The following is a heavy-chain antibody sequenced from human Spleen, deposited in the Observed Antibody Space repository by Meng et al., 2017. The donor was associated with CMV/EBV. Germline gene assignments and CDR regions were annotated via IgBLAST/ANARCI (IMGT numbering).Heavy chain of an antibody. CDR2: INHSGST. Sequence: QVQLRQWGAGLFKPSETLSLTCAVYGGSFSGYYWSWIRQPPGKGLEWIGEINHSGSTNYNPSLKSRVTISVDTSKNQFSLKLSSVTAADTAVYYCARGRLYSTAGFDLWGRGTLVTVSS. CDR1: GGSFSGYY. D-gene: IGHD2-8*01. J-gene: IGHJ2*01. V-gene: IGHV4-34*01. CDR3: ARGRLYSTAGFDL.